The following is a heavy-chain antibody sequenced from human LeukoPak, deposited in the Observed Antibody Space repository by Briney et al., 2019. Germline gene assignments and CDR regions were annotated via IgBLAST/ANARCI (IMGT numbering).Heavy chain of an antibody. D-gene: IGHD3-16*02. V-gene: IGHV4-30-2*01. CDR2: IYQSGST. Sequence: PSQTLSLTCAVSGGSISSGGYSWSWIRQPPGKGLEWIGYIYQSGSTYYNPSLKSRVTISVDRSKNQFSLKLSSVTAADTAVYYCASYVWGSYHFDYWGQGTLVTVSS. J-gene: IGHJ4*02. CDR3: ASYVWGSYHFDY. CDR1: GGSISSGGYS.